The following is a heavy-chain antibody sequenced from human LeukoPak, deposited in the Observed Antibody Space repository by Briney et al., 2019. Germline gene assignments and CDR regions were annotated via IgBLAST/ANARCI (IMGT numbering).Heavy chain of an antibody. CDR2: IFYSGNS. D-gene: IGHD2-21*01. Sequence: PSETLSLTCTVSGASIDSSRYYWGWIRQPPGKGPEWIASIFYSGNSYNNPSLKSRVTMSVDTSKNQFSLKLTSVTAADTAVYYCATLAVWRDWYFDLWGRGTLVTASS. V-gene: IGHV4-39*01. CDR3: ATLAVWRDWYFDL. J-gene: IGHJ2*01. CDR1: GASIDSSRYY.